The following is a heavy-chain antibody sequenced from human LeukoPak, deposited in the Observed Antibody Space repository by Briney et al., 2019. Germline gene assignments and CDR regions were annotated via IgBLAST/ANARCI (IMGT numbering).Heavy chain of an antibody. CDR2: IREDGSVK. CDR3: ARRWKLSLDY. V-gene: IGHV3-7*01. Sequence: GGSLRLSCAASGFTFSIYWMTWVRQAPGKGLEWVANIREDGSVKYYVDSVKGRFTISRDNAKKSLYLQMNNLRGEDTAVYFCARRWKLSLDYWGQGTLVTVSS. J-gene: IGHJ4*02. D-gene: IGHD5-24*01. CDR1: GFTFSIYW.